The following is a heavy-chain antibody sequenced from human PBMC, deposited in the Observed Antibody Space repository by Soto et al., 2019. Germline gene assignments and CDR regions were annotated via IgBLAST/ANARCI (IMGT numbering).Heavy chain of an antibody. J-gene: IGHJ4*02. CDR3: ARSMSVDTAMVYGY. Sequence: SETLSLTCTVSGGSISSGGYYWSWIRQHPGKGLEWIGYIYYSGSTYYNPSLKSRVTISVDTSKNQFSLKLSSVTAADTAVYYCARSMSVDTAMVYGYWGQGTLVTVSS. CDR1: GGSISSGGYY. V-gene: IGHV4-31*03. D-gene: IGHD5-18*01. CDR2: IYYSGST.